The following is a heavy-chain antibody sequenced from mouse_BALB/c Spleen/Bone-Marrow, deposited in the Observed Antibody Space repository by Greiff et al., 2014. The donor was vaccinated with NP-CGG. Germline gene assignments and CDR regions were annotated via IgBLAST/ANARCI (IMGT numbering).Heavy chain of an antibody. CDR1: GFNVKDTY. CDR3: TREGHCSGYDALDY. J-gene: IGHJ4*01. V-gene: IGHV14-3*02. Sequence: VQLQQSGAELVKPGASVKLSCTASGFNVKDTYMQWVKQRPEQGLEWIGRIDPANGNTQYDPTFQGRATITTDTSSNTAYLQLSSLTSEDAVVYYCTREGHCSGYDALDYWGQGTSVTVSS. CDR2: IDPANGNT.